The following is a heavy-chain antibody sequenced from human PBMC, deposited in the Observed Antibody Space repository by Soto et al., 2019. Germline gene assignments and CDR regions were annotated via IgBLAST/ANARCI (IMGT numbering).Heavy chain of an antibody. CDR2: MNPNSGNT. V-gene: IGHV1-8*01. CDR3: ARGGGKVGRITMLPTYYYYMDV. Sequence: QVQLVQSGAEVKKPGASVKVSCKASGYTFTSYDINWVRQATGQGLEWMGWMNPNSGNTGYAQKFQGRVTMTRNTAVRMAYMELSSLRSEDTAVYYCARGGGKVGRITMLPTYYYYMDVWGKGTTVTVSS. CDR1: GYTFTSYD. J-gene: IGHJ6*03. D-gene: IGHD3-3*01.